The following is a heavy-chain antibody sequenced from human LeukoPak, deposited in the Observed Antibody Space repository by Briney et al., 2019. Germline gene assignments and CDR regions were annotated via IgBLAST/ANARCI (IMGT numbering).Heavy chain of an antibody. V-gene: IGHV3-21*01. CDR3: ARGIAAAFDY. CDR1: GLTFSSYS. J-gene: IGHJ4*02. D-gene: IGHD6-13*01. CDR2: ISSSSSYI. Sequence: PGGSLRLSCAASGLTFSSYSMNWVRQAPGKGLEWVSSISSSSSYIYYADSVKGRFTISRDNAKNSLYLQMNSLRAEDTAVYYCARGIAAAFDYWGQGTLVTVSS.